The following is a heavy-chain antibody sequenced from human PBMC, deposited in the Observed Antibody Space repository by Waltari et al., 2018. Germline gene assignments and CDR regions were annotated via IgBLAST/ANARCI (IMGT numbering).Heavy chain of an antibody. CDR3: ARVPSYYYDSSGPWGY. J-gene: IGHJ4*02. CDR2: IIPIFGTA. Sequence: GIIPIFGTANYAQKFQGRVTITADESTSTAYMELSSLRSADTAVYYCARVPSYYYDSSGPWGYWGQGTLVTVSS. V-gene: IGHV1-69*01. D-gene: IGHD3-22*01.